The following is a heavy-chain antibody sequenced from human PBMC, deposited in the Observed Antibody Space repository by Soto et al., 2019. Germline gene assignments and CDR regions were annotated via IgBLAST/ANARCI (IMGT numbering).Heavy chain of an antibody. CDR1: GYSFTSYW. J-gene: IGHJ4*02. D-gene: IGHD3-22*01. CDR2: IDPSDSYT. CDR3: ARQPLLPKQTEPSSDY. Sequence: GESLKISCKGSGYSFTSYWISWVRQMPGKGLEWMGRIDPSDSYTNYSPSFQGHVTISADKSISTAYLQWSSLKASDTAMYYCARQPLLPKQTEPSSDYWGQGTLVTVSS. V-gene: IGHV5-10-1*01.